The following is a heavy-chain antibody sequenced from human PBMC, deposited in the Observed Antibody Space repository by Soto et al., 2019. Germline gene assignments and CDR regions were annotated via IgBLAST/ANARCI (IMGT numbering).Heavy chain of an antibody. V-gene: IGHV3-30*18. D-gene: IGHD5-12*01. Sequence: PGGSLRLSCAASGFTFSSYGMHWVRQAPGKGLEWVAVISYDGSNKYYADSVKGRFTISRDNSKNTLYLQMNSLRAEDTAVYYCAKDYPTLGYSGYKPYTYPGMDVRGKGTTVPVSS. CDR2: ISYDGSNK. J-gene: IGHJ6*04. CDR3: AKDYPTLGYSGYKPYTYPGMDV. CDR1: GFTFSSYG.